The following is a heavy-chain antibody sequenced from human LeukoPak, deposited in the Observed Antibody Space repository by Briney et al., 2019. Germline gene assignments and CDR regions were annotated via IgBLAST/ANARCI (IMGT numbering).Heavy chain of an antibody. CDR3: TRVTTGWYNWNYVGGLFRHNWFDP. CDR1: GYTFTGYY. D-gene: IGHD1-7*01. Sequence: ASVKVSCKASGYTFTGYYMHWVRQAPGQGLEWMGWINPNSGGTNYAQKFQGRVTMTRDTSISTAYMELSRLRSDDTAVYYCTRVTTGWYNWNYVGGLFRHNWFDPWGQGTLVTVSS. CDR2: INPNSGGT. J-gene: IGHJ5*02. V-gene: IGHV1-2*02.